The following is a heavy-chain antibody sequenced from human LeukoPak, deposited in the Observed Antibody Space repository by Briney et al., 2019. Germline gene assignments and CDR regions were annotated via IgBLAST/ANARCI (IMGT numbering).Heavy chain of an antibody. D-gene: IGHD3-10*01. CDR2: ISSSSSTI. V-gene: IGHV3-48*01. Sequence: GGSLRLSCAASGFTFSSYSMNWVRQAPGKGLEWVSYISSSSSTIYYADSVKGRFSISRGNAKNSLYLQVNSLRAEDTAVYYCARDLGFGSGSPHFDYWGQGTLVTVSS. CDR1: GFTFSSYS. CDR3: ARDLGFGSGSPHFDY. J-gene: IGHJ4*02.